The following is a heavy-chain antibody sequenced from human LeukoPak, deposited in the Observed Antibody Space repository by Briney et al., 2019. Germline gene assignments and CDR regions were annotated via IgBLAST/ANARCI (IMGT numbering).Heavy chain of an antibody. Sequence: SETLSLTCTVSGGSISSYYWSWIRQPPGKGLEWIGYIYYSGSTNYNPSLKSRVTISVDTSKNQFSLKLSSVTAADTAVYYCARAPLIYDFWSGYTQNPPDAFDIWGQGTMVTVS. D-gene: IGHD3-3*01. CDR3: ARAPLIYDFWSGYTQNPPDAFDI. V-gene: IGHV4-59*01. CDR2: IYYSGST. J-gene: IGHJ3*02. CDR1: GGSISSYY.